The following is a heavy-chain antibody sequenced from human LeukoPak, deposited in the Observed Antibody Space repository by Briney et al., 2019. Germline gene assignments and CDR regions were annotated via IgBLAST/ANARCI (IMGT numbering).Heavy chain of an antibody. CDR1: GGTFSSYA. J-gene: IGHJ4*02. D-gene: IGHD2-2*01. CDR2: IIPIFGTA. V-gene: IGHV1-69*05. Sequence: SVKVSCKASGGTFSSYAISWVRQAPGQGLEWMGGIIPIFGTANYAQKFQGRVTITTDESTSTAYMELSGLRSEDTAVYYCARDMEYCSSTSCYVLDYWGQGTLVTVSS. CDR3: ARDMEYCSSTSCYVLDY.